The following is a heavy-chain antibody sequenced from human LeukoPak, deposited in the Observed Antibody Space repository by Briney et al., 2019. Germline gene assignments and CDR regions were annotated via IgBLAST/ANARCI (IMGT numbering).Heavy chain of an antibody. CDR1: GGSISSSDGYY. Sequence: SETLSLTCTVSGGSISSSDGYYWGWVRQPPGKGLEWIGSIHYSGSTYYNPSLKSRVIISVATSENQFSLKLSSVTAADTAVYYCARQGGSSWYDWFDPWGQGTLVTVSS. V-gene: IGHV4-39*01. CDR3: ARQGGSSWYDWFDP. J-gene: IGHJ5*02. D-gene: IGHD6-13*01. CDR2: IHYSGST.